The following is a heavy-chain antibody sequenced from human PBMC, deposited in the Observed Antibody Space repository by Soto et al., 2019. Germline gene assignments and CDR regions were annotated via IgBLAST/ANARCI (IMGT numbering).Heavy chain of an antibody. V-gene: IGHV1-46*03. J-gene: IGHJ4*02. CDR2: INPSGGST. CDR1: GYTFTSYY. CDR3: VGGVVDIVVVPAATSDFDY. Sequence: SVKVSCKASGYTFTSYYMHWVRQAPGQGLEWMGIINPSGGSTSYAQKFQGRVTMTRDTSTSTVYMELSSLRSEDTAVYYCVGGVVDIVVVPAATSDFDYWGQGTLVTVSS. D-gene: IGHD2-2*01.